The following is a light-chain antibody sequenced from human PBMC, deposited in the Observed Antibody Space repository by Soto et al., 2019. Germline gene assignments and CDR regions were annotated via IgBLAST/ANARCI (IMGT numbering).Light chain of an antibody. CDR3: LQRSSLPWT. J-gene: IGKJ1*01. CDR2: DAS. V-gene: IGKV3-11*01. CDR1: QSLNTY. Sequence: EILLTQSPATLSLSPGERAILSCRARQSLNTYLAWYQQKPGQAPRLLIYDASTRATGIPARFSGTVSGTDFTLSISSLEPEDFAVYYCLQRSSLPWTFGQGTKVEI.